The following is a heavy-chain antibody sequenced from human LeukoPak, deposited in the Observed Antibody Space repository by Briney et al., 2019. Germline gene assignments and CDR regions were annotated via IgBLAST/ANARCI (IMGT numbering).Heavy chain of an antibody. CDR1: GFTFNDYY. CDR3: ATDGAGFDT. V-gene: IGHV3-11*01. CDR2: INIGGTNT. Sequence: GGSRRSSGAASGFTFNDYYMSWIRQAPGKGLEWLSYINIGGTNTHYADSVKGRFTISRDNAKKSLYLEMNNLRAEDTAVYYCATDGAGFDTWGQGVLVTVSS. J-gene: IGHJ5*02.